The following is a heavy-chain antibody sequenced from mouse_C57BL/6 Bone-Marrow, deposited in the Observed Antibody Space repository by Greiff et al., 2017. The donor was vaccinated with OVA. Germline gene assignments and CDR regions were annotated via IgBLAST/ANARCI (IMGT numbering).Heavy chain of an antibody. CDR2: LDPENGDT. J-gene: IGHJ3*01. CDR1: GFNIKDDY. V-gene: IGHV14-4*01. Sequence: VQLQQSGAELVRPGASVKLSCTASGFNIKDDYMHWVKQRPEQGLEWIGWLDPENGDTEYASKFQGKATITADTSSNTAYLQLSSLTSEDTAVYYCTTDGYAWFAYWGQGTLVTVSA. D-gene: IGHD2-2*01. CDR3: TTDGYAWFAY.